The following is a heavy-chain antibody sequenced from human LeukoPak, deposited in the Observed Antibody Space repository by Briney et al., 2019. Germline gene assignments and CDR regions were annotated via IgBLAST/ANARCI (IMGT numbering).Heavy chain of an antibody. D-gene: IGHD2-15*01. J-gene: IGHJ6*03. Sequence: GGSLRLSCVASGFTFSSYEMNWVRQAPGKGLEWISYISTTGDRIQYADSVKGRFTISRDNAKNSLYLQMNSLRAEDTAVYYCAKDWRRIVVVGPITRHGNYMDVWGKGTTVAISS. CDR3: AKDWRRIVVVGPITRHGNYMDV. CDR2: ISTTGDRI. CDR1: GFTFSSYE. V-gene: IGHV3-48*03.